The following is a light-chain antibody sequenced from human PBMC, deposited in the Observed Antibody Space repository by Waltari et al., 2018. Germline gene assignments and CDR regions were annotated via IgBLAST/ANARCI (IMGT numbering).Light chain of an antibody. CDR2: LGS. Sequence: HRNGNNYLDWYLQKPGQSPQLLISLGSNRASGVPDRFSGSGSGTAFTLRISRVEAEDVGVYYCMQSLQTLWPFGPGTKVEIK. V-gene: IGKV2-28*01. J-gene: IGKJ1*01. CDR1: HRNGNNY. CDR3: MQSLQTLWP.